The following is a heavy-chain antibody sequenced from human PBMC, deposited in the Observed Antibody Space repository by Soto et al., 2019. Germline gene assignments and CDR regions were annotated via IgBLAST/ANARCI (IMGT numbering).Heavy chain of an antibody. CDR3: ARQSTGQYDFWSDYSRSVPRVDWFDP. J-gene: IGHJ5*02. Sequence: SETLSLTCTVSGGSFSSNNYYCGWIRQPPGKGPEWIGSVYYSGKTYYNPSLKSRVTISVDTSQTHFSLRLNSVTAADTAVYYCARQSTGQYDFWSDYSRSVPRVDWFDPWGQGTLVTVSS. CDR1: GGSFSSNNYY. V-gene: IGHV4-39*01. CDR2: VYYSGKT. D-gene: IGHD3-3*01.